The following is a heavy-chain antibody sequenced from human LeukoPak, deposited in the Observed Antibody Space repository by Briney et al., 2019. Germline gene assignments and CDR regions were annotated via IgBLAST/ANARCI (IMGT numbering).Heavy chain of an antibody. D-gene: IGHD3-10*01. CDR3: ARGGASGSHFPWFDP. CDR2: FHYSGST. V-gene: IGHV4-59*01. J-gene: IGHJ5*02. CDR1: GGSISSYY. Sequence: SETLSLTCTVSGGSISSYYWNWIRQPPGEGLEWIGYFHYSGSTNYNPSLKSRVTISVDTSKNQFSLKLSSVPAADTAAYYCARGGASGSHFPWFDPWGQGTLVTVSS.